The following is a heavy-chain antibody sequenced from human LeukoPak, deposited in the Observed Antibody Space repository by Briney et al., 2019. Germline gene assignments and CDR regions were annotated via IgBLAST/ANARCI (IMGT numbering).Heavy chain of an antibody. D-gene: IGHD6-13*01. Sequence: ASVKVSCKASGYTFTGYYMHWARQAPGQGLEWMGWINPNSGGTNYAQKFQGRVTMTRDTSISTAYMELSRLRSDDTAVYYCARDYPPRIAAAGTLFDYWGQGTLVTVSS. J-gene: IGHJ4*02. CDR2: INPNSGGT. V-gene: IGHV1-2*02. CDR3: ARDYPPRIAAAGTLFDY. CDR1: GYTFTGYY.